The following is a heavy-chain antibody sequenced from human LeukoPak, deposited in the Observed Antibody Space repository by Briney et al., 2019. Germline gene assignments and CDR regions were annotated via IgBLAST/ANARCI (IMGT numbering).Heavy chain of an antibody. CDR3: ARGASLVAGISPDAFDI. Sequence: GRSLRLSCAASEFTFSRYPMQWVRQSPVKGLEWVAVISYDGTNTHYGDSVKGRFTISRDNSKNTLYLQMNSLRIEGTAMYYCARGASLVAGISPDAFDIWGQGTRVTVSS. D-gene: IGHD5-12*01. J-gene: IGHJ3*02. V-gene: IGHV3-30-3*01. CDR2: ISYDGTNT. CDR1: EFTFSRYP.